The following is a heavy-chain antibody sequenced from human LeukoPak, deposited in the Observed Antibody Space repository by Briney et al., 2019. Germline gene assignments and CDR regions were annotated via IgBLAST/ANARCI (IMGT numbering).Heavy chain of an antibody. Sequence: ASVTVSCKASGYTFTSYYMHWVRQAPGQGLEWMGIINPSGGSTSYAQKFQGRVTMTRDTSTSTVYMELSSLRSEDTAVYYCARDGVSWPKGVDIWGQGTMVTVSS. CDR2: INPSGGST. CDR1: GYTFTSYY. V-gene: IGHV1-46*01. J-gene: IGHJ3*02. D-gene: IGHD2-8*01. CDR3: ARDGVSWPKGVDI.